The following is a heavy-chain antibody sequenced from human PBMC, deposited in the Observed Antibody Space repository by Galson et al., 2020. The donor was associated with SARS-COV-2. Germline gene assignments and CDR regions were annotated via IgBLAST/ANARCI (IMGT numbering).Heavy chain of an antibody. CDR3: ATSPTYPKYHFDH. CDR2: IYYSGTT. CDR1: VASISDYY. D-gene: IGHD6-6*01. Sequence: SETLSLTCPVPVASISDYYWTWIRQPPGKGLEWIGFIYYSGTTNYNPSLKSRVAISTDTSKNQFSRKLSSVTAADTAGYCCATSPTYPKYHFDHWGQGTLVTVSS. J-gene: IGHJ4*02. V-gene: IGHV4-59*13.